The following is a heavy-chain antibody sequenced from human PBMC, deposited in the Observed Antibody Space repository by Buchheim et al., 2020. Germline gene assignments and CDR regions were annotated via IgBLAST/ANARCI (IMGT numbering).Heavy chain of an antibody. J-gene: IGHJ5*02. CDR1: GYSISNGYY. D-gene: IGHD2-15*01. CDR3: ARGAVVVVVSDHHPDWFDP. Sequence: QVQLQESGPGLVKPSETLSLTCAVSGYSISNGYYWGWLRQPPGKGLEWIGSIWHSGSTYENPSLKSRVSISVDTSKNEFSLKLSSVTAADTAVYYCARGAVVVVVSDHHPDWFDPWGQGTL. V-gene: IGHV4-38-2*01. CDR2: IWHSGST.